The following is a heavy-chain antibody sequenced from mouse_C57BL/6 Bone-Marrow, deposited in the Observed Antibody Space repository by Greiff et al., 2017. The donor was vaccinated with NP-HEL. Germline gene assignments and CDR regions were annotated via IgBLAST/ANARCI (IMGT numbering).Heavy chain of an antibody. J-gene: IGHJ4*01. CDR2: ISSGGSYT. CDR1: GFTFSSYG. D-gene: IGHD2-1*01. CDR3: ARPGKAEPQWGAMDY. Sequence: EVKLMESGGDLVKPGGSLKLSCAASGFTFSSYGMSWVRQTPDKRLEWVATISSGGSYTYYPDSVKGRFTISRDNAKNTLYLQMSSLKSEDTAMYYGARPGKAEPQWGAMDYWGQGTSVTVAS. V-gene: IGHV5-6*01.